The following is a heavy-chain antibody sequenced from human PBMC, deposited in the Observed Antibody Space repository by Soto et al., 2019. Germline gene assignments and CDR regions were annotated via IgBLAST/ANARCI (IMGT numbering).Heavy chain of an antibody. CDR3: VREGYYDVWGYYDGMDV. CDR1: GGSLSHYY. J-gene: IGHJ6*02. CDR2: INHSGST. Sequence: QVQLQQWGAGLLKPSETLSLTCAVYGGSLSHYYWSWIRQSPGKGREGIGEINHSGSTNYNPSLKSRVTIAVETSKNQFSLKLRYVTAADTAVYYCVREGYYDVWGYYDGMDVWGQGPTVTVSS. D-gene: IGHD3-3*01. V-gene: IGHV4-34*01.